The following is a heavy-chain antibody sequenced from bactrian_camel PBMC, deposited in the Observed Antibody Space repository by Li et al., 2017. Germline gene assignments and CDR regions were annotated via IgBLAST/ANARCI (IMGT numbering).Heavy chain of an antibody. CDR3: ALLKFDTCGDWPLYEMKAY. Sequence: VQLVESGGGLVQPGGSLSLSCAASGFTFDSYDMAWVRQAPGKGLEWVSAIDSGGSSTYAADSVKGRFTVSRGNAKNSVSLQMNNMNTEDTGMYYCALLKFDTCGDWPLYEMKAYWGQGTQVTVS. CDR1: GFTFDSYD. J-gene: IGHJ4*01. V-gene: IGHV3S40*01. CDR2: IDSGGSST. D-gene: IGHD1*01.